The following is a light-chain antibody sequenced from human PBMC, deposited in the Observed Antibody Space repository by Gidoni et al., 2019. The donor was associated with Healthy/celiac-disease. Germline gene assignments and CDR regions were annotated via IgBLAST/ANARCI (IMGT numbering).Light chain of an antibody. V-gene: IGKV2-28*01. Sequence: DIVMTQSPLSRPVTPGEPASISCRSSQSLLHSNGYNYLDWYLQKPGQSPQLLIYLGSNRASGVPDRFSGSGSGTDFTLTISRVEAEDVGVYYCMQALQTPYTFGQGTKLEIK. CDR2: LGS. CDR3: MQALQTPYT. CDR1: QSLLHSNGYNY. J-gene: IGKJ2*01.